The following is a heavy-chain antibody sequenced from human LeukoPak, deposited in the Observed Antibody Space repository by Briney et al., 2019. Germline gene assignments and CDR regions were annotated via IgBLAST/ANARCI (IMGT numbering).Heavy chain of an antibody. CDR1: GYTFTSYD. J-gene: IGHJ4*02. Sequence: VASVKVSCKASGYTFTSYDINWVRQATGQWLEWMGWMNANSGNTGYAQKFQGRVTMTRNTSISTAYMELSSLRSEDTAVYYCATDSSGYYQWGDWGQGTLVTVSS. CDR3: ATDSSGYYQWGD. V-gene: IGHV1-8*01. CDR2: MNANSGNT. D-gene: IGHD3-22*01.